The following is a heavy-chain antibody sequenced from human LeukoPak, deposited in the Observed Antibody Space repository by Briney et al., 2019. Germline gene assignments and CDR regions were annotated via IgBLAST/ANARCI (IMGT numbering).Heavy chain of an antibody. CDR2: ISAYNGNT. J-gene: IGHJ4*02. V-gene: IGHV1-18*01. CDR3: ARDGRAIWFGELPRPYYFDY. CDR1: GYTFTSYG. Sequence: GASVKVSCKASGYTFTSYGISWVRQAPGQGLEWMGWISAYNGNTNYAQKLQGRVTMTTDTSTSTAYVELRSLRSDDTAVYYCARDGRAIWFGELPRPYYFDYWGQGTLVTVSS. D-gene: IGHD3-10*01.